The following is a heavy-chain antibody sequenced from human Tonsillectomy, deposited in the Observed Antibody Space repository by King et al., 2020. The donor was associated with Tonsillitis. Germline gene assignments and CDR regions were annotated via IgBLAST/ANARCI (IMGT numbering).Heavy chain of an antibody. CDR3: SYQWLNYYNYMDV. J-gene: IGHJ6*03. D-gene: IGHD6-19*01. Sequence: VQLQESGPGLVEPSQTLSLSCTVSGGSISSAGYYWNWIRQHPGKGLEWIGYIYYSGNTYYNPSLKSRVTISVDRSKNQFSLKLSSGPAADTAVYYCSYQWLNYYNYMDVWGKGTTVTVSS. CDR1: GGSISSAGYY. CDR2: IYYSGNT. V-gene: IGHV4-31*03.